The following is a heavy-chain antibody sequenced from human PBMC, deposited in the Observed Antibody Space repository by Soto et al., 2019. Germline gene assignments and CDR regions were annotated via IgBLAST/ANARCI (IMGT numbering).Heavy chain of an antibody. D-gene: IGHD3-22*01. Sequence: GSLKISCKGSGYSFAGYWITWVRQKPGKGLEWMGRIDPSDSQTYYSPSFRGHVTISVTKSITTVFLQWSSLRASDTAMYYCARQIYDSDTGPNFQYYFDSWGQGTPVTVSS. V-gene: IGHV5-10-1*01. CDR1: GYSFAGYW. CDR3: ARQIYDSDTGPNFQYYFDS. J-gene: IGHJ4*02. CDR2: IDPSDSQT.